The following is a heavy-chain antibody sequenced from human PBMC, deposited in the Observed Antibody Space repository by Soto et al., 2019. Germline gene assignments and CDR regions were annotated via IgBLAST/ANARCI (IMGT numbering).Heavy chain of an antibody. CDR3: ARRRYCGYDCYHKHSYGMDV. J-gene: IGHJ6*02. V-gene: IGHV1-69*08. CDR2: IIPVLGTT. D-gene: IGHD2-21*02. CDR1: GDTFSSYT. Sequence: QVQLVQSGAEVKKPGSSVKVSCRASGDTFSSYTVNWVRQAPGRGLEWLGRIIPVLGTTDYAQKFKGRVTITADKSINKVYMELSSIKSEDRAVYYCARRRYCGYDCYHKHSYGMDVWGQGTTVTVAS.